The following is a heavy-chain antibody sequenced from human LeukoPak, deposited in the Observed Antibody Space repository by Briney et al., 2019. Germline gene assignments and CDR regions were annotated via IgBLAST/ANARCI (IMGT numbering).Heavy chain of an antibody. CDR1: GFTFDDYA. D-gene: IGHD1-1*01. Sequence: PGGSLRLSCAASGFTFDDYATHWVRQAPGKGLEWVSGISWNSGNIGYADSVKGRFTISRDNAKNSLYLQMNSLRAEDTALYYCAKDMGTTGTRSYAFDIWGQGTMVTVSS. CDR2: ISWNSGNI. V-gene: IGHV3-9*01. J-gene: IGHJ3*02. CDR3: AKDMGTTGTRSYAFDI.